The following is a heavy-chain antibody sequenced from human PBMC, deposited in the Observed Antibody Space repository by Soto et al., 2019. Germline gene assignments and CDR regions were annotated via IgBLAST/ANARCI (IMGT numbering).Heavy chain of an antibody. J-gene: IGHJ4*02. CDR3: ARDLGGFPDY. V-gene: IGHV1-18*01. CDR1: GYSFTSYG. Sequence: QVQLVQSGAEVKKPGASVKVSCKASGYSFTSYGISWVRQAPGQGLEWMGWISAYNGNRKYAQKFQGRVTMTTDTSTSTAYLELRRLRSDDTAVYYCARDLGGFPDYWGQGTLVTVSS. CDR2: ISAYNGNR. D-gene: IGHD5-12*01.